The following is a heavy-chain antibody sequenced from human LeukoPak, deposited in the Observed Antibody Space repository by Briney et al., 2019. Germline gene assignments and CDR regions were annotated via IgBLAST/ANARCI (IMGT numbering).Heavy chain of an antibody. J-gene: IGHJ6*02. CDR3: AKDRAQRYYDILTGYYRYYGMDA. V-gene: IGHV3-30*18. Sequence: PGGSLRLSCVVSGISLSNYAMTWVRQAPGKGLEWVALISYDGRKKYYADSVRGRFTISRENSENTLDLQMNSLRPEDTAVYYCAKDRAQRYYDILTGYYRYYGMDAWGQGTTVTVSS. CDR2: ISYDGRKK. D-gene: IGHD3-9*01. CDR1: GISLSNYA.